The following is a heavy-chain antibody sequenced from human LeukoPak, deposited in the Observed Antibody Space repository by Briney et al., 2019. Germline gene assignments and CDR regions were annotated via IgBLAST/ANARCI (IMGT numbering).Heavy chain of an antibody. Sequence: SETLSLTCTVSGGSISSYYWSWIRQPPGKGLEWIGYIYYSGSTNYNPSLKSRVTISVDTSKNQFSLKLSSVTAADTAVYYCAREGLRRSGGSCYFGGSRTYFYYGMDVWGQGTTVTVSS. CDR3: AREGLRRSGGSCYFGGSRTYFYYGMDV. CDR2: IYYSGST. J-gene: IGHJ6*02. D-gene: IGHD2-15*01. CDR1: GGSISSYY. V-gene: IGHV4-59*01.